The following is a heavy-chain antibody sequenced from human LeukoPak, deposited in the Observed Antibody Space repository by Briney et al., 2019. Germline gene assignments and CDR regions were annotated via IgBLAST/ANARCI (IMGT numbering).Heavy chain of an antibody. J-gene: IGHJ4*02. CDR1: GFTVSSYA. CDR3: AKSTEWRGVFDY. V-gene: IGHV3-23*01. D-gene: IGHD3-3*01. CDR2: IGGSGGST. Sequence: GGSLRLSCAASGFTVSSYAMSWVRQAPGKGLEWVSAIGGSGGSTYYADSVKGRFTISRDNSKNTLYLQMNSLRAEDTAVYYCAKSTEWRGVFDYWGQGTLVTVSS.